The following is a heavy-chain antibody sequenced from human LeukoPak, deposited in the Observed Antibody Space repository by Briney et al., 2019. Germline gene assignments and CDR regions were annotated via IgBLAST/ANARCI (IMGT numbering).Heavy chain of an antibody. CDR2: IKSKIDGGTA. CDR3: TTDPIAVAGTFDDY. V-gene: IGHV3-15*01. CDR1: GFTFSNAW. D-gene: IGHD6-19*01. J-gene: IGHJ4*02. Sequence: GGSLRLSCAASGFTFSNAWMSWVRQAPGKGLEWVGRIKSKIDGGTADYAAPVKGRFTISRDDSKNTLYLQMNSLKTEDTAVYYCTTDPIAVAGTFDDYWGQGTLVTVSS.